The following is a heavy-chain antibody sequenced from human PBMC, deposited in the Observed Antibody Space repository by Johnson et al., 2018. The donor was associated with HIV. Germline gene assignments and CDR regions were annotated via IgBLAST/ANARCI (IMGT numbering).Heavy chain of an antibody. CDR3: ARTSGSYYERDAFDI. D-gene: IGHD1-26*01. V-gene: IGHV3-48*04. Sequence: VQLVESGGGLVQPGGSLRLSCAASGFTFSSYDMHWVRQAPGKGLEWVSYISSSGSTIYYADSVTGRFTISRDNAKNSLYLQMNSLRAEDTAVYYCARTSGSYYERDAFDIWGQGTMVTVSS. CDR2: ISSSGSTI. CDR1: GFTFSSYD. J-gene: IGHJ3*02.